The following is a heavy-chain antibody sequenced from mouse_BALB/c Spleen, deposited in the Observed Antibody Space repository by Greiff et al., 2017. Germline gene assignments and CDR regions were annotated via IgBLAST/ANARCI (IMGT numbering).Heavy chain of an antibody. CDR3: AREGNWDGGFAY. CDR2: ISYSGST. CDR1: GYSITSDYA. V-gene: IGHV3-2*02. J-gene: IGHJ3*01. Sequence: DVKLQESGPGLVKPSQSLSLTCTVTGYSITSDYAWNWIRQFPGNKLEWMGYISYSGSTSYNPSLKSRISITRDTSKNQFFLQLNSVTTEDTATYYCAREGNWDGGFAYWGQGTLVTVSA. D-gene: IGHD4-1*01.